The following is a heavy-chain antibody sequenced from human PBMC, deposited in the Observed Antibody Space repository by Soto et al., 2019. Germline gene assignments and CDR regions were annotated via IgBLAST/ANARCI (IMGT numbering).Heavy chain of an antibody. Sequence: GGSLRLSCAASGFTFSSYAMHWVRQAPGKGLEWVAVISYDGSNKYYADSVKGRFTISRDNSKNTLYRQMNSLRAEDTAVYSCARDPDYYESVGDLAFDYGGQGTLVTVSS. V-gene: IGHV3-30-3*01. J-gene: IGHJ4*02. CDR2: ISYDGSNK. D-gene: IGHD3-22*01. CDR1: GFTFSSYA. CDR3: ARDPDYYESVGDLAFDY.